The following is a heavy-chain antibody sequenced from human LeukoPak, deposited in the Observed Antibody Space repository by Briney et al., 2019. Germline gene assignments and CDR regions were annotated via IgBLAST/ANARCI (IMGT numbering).Heavy chain of an antibody. V-gene: IGHV1-18*01. CDR3: ARGGPGWDSSSWYNY. J-gene: IGHJ4*02. D-gene: IGHD6-13*01. CDR2: ISAYNGNR. Sequence: ASVKASCKTSGYTFTSYGIIWVRQAPGQGLEWMGWISAYNGNRNYAQKLQGRVTMTTDTSTGTAYMELRSLRSDDTAVYYCARGGPGWDSSSWYNYWGQGTLVTVSS. CDR1: GYTFTSYG.